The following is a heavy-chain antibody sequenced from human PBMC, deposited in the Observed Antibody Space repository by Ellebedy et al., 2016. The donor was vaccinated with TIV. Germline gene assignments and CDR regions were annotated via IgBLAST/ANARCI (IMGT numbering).Heavy chain of an antibody. CDR2: IYNSGDT. D-gene: IGHD3/OR15-3a*01. V-gene: IGHV4-39*01. Sequence: SETLSLTCTVPDGSISTSTDYWGWIRQPPGKGLEWVGTIYNSGDTYYNPSRKIRVTISVDTSKNQFSLKLTSVTAADTALYYCARNLVIFTFDKWYFDLWGRGTLATVSS. CDR1: DGSISTSTDY. J-gene: IGHJ2*01. CDR3: ARNLVIFTFDKWYFDL.